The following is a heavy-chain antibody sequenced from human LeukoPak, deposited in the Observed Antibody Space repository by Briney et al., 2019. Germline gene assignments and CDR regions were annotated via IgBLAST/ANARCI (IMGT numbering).Heavy chain of an antibody. D-gene: IGHD6-13*01. J-gene: IGHJ4*02. Sequence: PGGSLRLSCAASGFTFSSYSMTWVRRAPGKGLEWVSSISSSSSYIDYADSVKGRFTISRDNAKRSLFLQMNSLRAEDTAVYYCVMFFMGSTNWPDYWGQGTLVTVPS. CDR1: GFTFSSYS. V-gene: IGHV3-21*01. CDR2: ISSSSSYI. CDR3: VMFFMGSTNWPDY.